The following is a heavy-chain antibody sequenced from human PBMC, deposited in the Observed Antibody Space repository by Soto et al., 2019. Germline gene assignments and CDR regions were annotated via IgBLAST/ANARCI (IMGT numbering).Heavy chain of an antibody. CDR1: GITLSNHG. V-gene: IGHV3-30*18. J-gene: IGHJ4*02. CDR2: ISYDGSYI. D-gene: IGHD6-13*01. Sequence: QVPLVESGGGVVQPGRSLRLSCAASGITLSNHGMHWVRQAPGKGLEWVAAISYDGSYIYSVDSVKGRFTISRDNPRNTLYLLMNSLRAEDTAVYYCAKEFSSSWYYFDYWGQGTLVTVSS. CDR3: AKEFSSSWYYFDY.